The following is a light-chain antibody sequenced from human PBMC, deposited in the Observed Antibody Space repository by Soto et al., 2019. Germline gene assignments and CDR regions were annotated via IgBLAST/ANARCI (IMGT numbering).Light chain of an antibody. CDR3: CSFAGSNSWV. V-gene: IGLV2-14*01. J-gene: IGLJ3*02. CDR2: EVS. CDR1: SSDVGGYNH. Sequence: QSALTQPASVSGSPGQSITISCTGTSSDVGGYNHVSWYQQHPGKAPKLMIYEVSNRPSGVSSRFSASKSGNTASLTISGLQAEDEADYYCCSFAGSNSWVFGGGTKLTVL.